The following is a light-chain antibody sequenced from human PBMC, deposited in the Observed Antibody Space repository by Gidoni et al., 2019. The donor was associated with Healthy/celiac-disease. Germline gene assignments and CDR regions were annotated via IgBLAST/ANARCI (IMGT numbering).Light chain of an antibody. J-gene: IGKJ2*01. V-gene: IGKV3-11*01. CDR1: QSVSSY. CDR3: QQRSNWPPMYT. Sequence: PGERATLSCRASQSVSSYLAWYQQKPGQAPRLLIYDASNRATGIPARFSGSGSGTDFTLTISSLEPEDFAVYYCQQRSNWPPMYTFDQGTKLEIK. CDR2: DAS.